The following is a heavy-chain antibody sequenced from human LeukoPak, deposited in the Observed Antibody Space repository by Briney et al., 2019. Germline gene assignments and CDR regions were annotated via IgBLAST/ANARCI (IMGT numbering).Heavy chain of an antibody. V-gene: IGHV3-23*01. CDR1: GFTFRSYA. J-gene: IGHJ4*02. CDR2: ISGSGGST. Sequence: GGSLRLSCAASGFTFRSYAMSWVRQAPGKGLEWVSAISGSGGSTYYADSVRGRFTISRDNSKNTLYLHMNSLRAEDTALYYCARNYYEPAYDYYFDCWGQGTLVTVSS. CDR3: ARNYYEPAYDYYFDC. D-gene: IGHD1-26*01.